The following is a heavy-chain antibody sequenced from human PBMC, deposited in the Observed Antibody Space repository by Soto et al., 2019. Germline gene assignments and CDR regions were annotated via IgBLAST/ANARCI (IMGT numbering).Heavy chain of an antibody. CDR2: ISYDGKQT. Sequence: GGSLRLSCGAPGVTFKDYGMHWVRQAPGKGLEWVAVISYDGKQTYYADSVKGRFTIPKDKSKRTLFLQMNSLRVDDTAVYYCARDGWGSNWYFDLWGRGTLVTVSS. J-gene: IGHJ2*01. CDR3: ARDGWGSNWYFDL. CDR1: GVTFKDYG. V-gene: IGHV3-30*03. D-gene: IGHD3-16*01.